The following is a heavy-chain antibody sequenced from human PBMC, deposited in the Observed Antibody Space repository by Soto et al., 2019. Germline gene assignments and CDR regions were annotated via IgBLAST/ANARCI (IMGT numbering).Heavy chain of an antibody. CDR1: GFTFSSYW. CDR2: IKQDGSEK. D-gene: IGHD2-21*02. V-gene: IGHV3-7*05. CDR3: AREVVVTAIPGYDAFDI. J-gene: IGHJ3*02. Sequence: EVQLVESGGGLVQPGGSLRLSCAASGFTFSSYWMSWVRQAPGKGLEWVANIKQDGSEKYYVDSVKGRFTISRDNAKNSLYLQMNSLRAEDTAVYYCAREVVVTAIPGYDAFDIWGKGTMVTVSS.